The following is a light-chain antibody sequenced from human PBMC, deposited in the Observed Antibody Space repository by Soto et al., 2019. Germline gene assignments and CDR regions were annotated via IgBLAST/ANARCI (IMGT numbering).Light chain of an antibody. CDR2: AAS. J-gene: IGKJ3*01. CDR3: QQDYSYAYIT. V-gene: IGKV1-8*01. Sequence: AIRMTQSPSSLSASTGDRVTITCRASQGISSYLAWYQQKPGKAPKLLIYAASTLQSGVPSRFSGSGSGTDFTLTISCLQAEDVATYSCQQDYSYAYITFGPGTKVDIK. CDR1: QGISSY.